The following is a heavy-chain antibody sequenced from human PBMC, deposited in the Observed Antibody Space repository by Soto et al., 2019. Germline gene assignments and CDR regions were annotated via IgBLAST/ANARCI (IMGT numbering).Heavy chain of an antibody. V-gene: IGHV3-23*01. CDR2: ISGSGGTT. D-gene: IGHD6-19*01. Sequence: LSLSCAASGFTFSSYAMSWVRQVPGKGLEWVSAISGSGGTTYYAESVKGRFTFSRDNSKNTLYLQMNSLRAEDTAVYYCAKTANGWFSAFDIWGQGTMVTVSS. CDR1: GFTFSSYA. J-gene: IGHJ3*02. CDR3: AKTANGWFSAFDI.